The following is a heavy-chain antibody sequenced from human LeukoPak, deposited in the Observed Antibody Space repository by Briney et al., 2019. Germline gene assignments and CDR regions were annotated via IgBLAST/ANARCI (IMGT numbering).Heavy chain of an antibody. CDR2: IVVGSGNT. Sequence: GASVKVSCKAPGFTFTSAAVQWVRQARGQRLEWIGWIVVGSGNTNYAQKFQERVTITRDMSTSTAYMELSSLRSEDTAVYYCAASSSWDRYYYYYGMDVWGKGTTVTVSS. J-gene: IGHJ6*04. D-gene: IGHD6-13*01. CDR1: GFTFTSAA. CDR3: AASSSWDRYYYYYGMDV. V-gene: IGHV1-58*01.